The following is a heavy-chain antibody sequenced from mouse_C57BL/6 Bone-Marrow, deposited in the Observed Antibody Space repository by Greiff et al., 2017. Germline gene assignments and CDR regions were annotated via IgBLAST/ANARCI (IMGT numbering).Heavy chain of an antibody. Sequence: QVQLQQSGAELARPGASVKLSCKASGYTFTSYGIRWVKQRTGQGLEWIGEIYPRSGNTYYNEKFKGKATLTAAQSSSTAYMELRSLTSEDSAVYFCARDPFIYYDGSSWFAYWGQGTLVTVSA. CDR3: ARDPFIYYDGSSWFAY. D-gene: IGHD1-1*01. J-gene: IGHJ3*01. CDR2: IYPRSGNT. CDR1: GYTFTSYG. V-gene: IGHV1-81*01.